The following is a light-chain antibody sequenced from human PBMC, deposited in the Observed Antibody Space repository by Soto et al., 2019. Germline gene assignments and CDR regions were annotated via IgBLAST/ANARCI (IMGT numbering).Light chain of an antibody. CDR2: GAS. Sequence: EIVLTQSPGTLSLSPGERATLSCRASQSVSSSYLAWYQQKPGQAPRILIYGASSRATGIPDRFSGSGSGTDFTLTISRLEPEDVAVYYCQQDGSSPQTFGQGTKVEIK. CDR1: QSVSSSY. V-gene: IGKV3-20*01. J-gene: IGKJ1*01. CDR3: QQDGSSPQT.